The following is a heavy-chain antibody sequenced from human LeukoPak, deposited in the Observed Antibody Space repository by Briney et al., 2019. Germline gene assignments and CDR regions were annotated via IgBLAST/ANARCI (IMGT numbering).Heavy chain of an antibody. CDR1: GFTFSNYW. J-gene: IGHJ4*02. V-gene: IGHV3-7*01. CDR2: INQDGSQK. CDR3: ARAGSSTKLDY. D-gene: IGHD2-2*01. Sequence: PGGSLRLSCAASGFTFSNYWINWVRQAPGKAPEWVGNINQDGSQKKFVGSVKGRFTISRDNGKNSVFLQMNSLRAEDTAVYFCARAGSSTKLDYWGQGALVTVSS.